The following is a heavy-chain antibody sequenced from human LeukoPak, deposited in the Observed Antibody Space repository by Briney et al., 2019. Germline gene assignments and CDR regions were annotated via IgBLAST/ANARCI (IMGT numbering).Heavy chain of an antibody. Sequence: ASVKVSCKASGYTFTSYGISWVRQAPGQGLEWMGWISAYNGNTNYAQKLQSRVTMTTDTSTSTAYMELRSLRSDDTAVYYCARGRIFGVVTGAFDIWGQGTMVTVSS. CDR2: ISAYNGNT. D-gene: IGHD3-3*01. J-gene: IGHJ3*02. CDR1: GYTFTSYG. CDR3: ARGRIFGVVTGAFDI. V-gene: IGHV1-18*01.